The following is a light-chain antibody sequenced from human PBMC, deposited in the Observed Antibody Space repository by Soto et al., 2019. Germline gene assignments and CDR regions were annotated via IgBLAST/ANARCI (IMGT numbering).Light chain of an antibody. CDR3: QQYGSSPRT. J-gene: IGKJ1*01. Sequence: EIVLTQSPCTLSLSTGERATLSCRASQSVSSIYLAWYQQKPGQAPRLLIYGASNRATGIPDRFSGSGSGTDFTLTISRLEPEDFAVYYCQQYGSSPRTFAQGTKEDIK. CDR1: QSVSSIY. CDR2: GAS. V-gene: IGKV3-20*01.